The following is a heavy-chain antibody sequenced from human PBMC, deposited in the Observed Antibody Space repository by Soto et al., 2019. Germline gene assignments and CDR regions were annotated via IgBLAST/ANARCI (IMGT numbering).Heavy chain of an antibody. V-gene: IGHV4-39*01. CDR2: IYYSGST. CDR3: ARRRGVGGSWFFDY. D-gene: IGHD6-13*01. Sequence: QLQLQESGPGLVKPSETLSLTCTVSGGSVNTYYWGWIRQPPGKGLAWIASIYYSGSTYYNPSLKSRVIISVDTSKNQFSLKLNSVTAADTAVYYCARRRGVGGSWFFDYWGQGTLVTVSS. CDR1: GGSVNTYY. J-gene: IGHJ4*02.